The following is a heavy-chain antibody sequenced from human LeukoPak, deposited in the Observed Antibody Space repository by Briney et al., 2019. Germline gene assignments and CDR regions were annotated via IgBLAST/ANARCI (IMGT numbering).Heavy chain of an antibody. D-gene: IGHD3-22*01. CDR2: ISAYNGNT. CDR1: GYTFTSYG. CDR3: ARGLAYYYDSSGYPAIDY. Sequence: ASVKVSCRASGYTFTSYGISWVRQAPGQGLEWMGWISAYNGNTNYAQKLQGRVTMTTDTSTSTAYMELRSLRSDDTAVYYCARGLAYYYDSSGYPAIDYWGQGTLVTVSS. J-gene: IGHJ4*02. V-gene: IGHV1-18*01.